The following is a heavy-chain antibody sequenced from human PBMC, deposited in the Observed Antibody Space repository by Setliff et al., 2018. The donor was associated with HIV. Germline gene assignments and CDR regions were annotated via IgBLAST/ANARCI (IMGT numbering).Heavy chain of an antibody. CDR1: GYSISSGEF. Sequence: PSETLSXXXGVSGYSISSGEFWGWIRQPPGKGLEWIGTFYQSGNTYYNPSLKSRVTXXIDTSKNEFSLKMTSLTAADTAFYYCASPIPVTGTGAPFALWGQGTLVTVSS. V-gene: IGHV4-38-2*01. J-gene: IGHJ4*03. CDR3: ASPIPVTGTGAPFAL. D-gene: IGHD6-19*01. CDR2: FYQSGNT.